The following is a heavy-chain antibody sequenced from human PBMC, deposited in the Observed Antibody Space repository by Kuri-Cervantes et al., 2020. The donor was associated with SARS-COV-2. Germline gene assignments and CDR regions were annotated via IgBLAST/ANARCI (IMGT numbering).Heavy chain of an antibody. J-gene: IGHJ4*02. V-gene: IGHV4-31*03. CDR3: AREQLIPAAFDF. CDR1: GGSINSGAFY. Sequence: LRLSCTVSGGSINSGAFYWSWIRQLPGKGLEWIGYVYHTGHTYYIPPLKSRVTISMDTSKNQFSLKLTSVTAADTAVYYCAREQLIPAAFDFWGQGTLVTVSS. D-gene: IGHD6-13*01. CDR2: VYHTGHT.